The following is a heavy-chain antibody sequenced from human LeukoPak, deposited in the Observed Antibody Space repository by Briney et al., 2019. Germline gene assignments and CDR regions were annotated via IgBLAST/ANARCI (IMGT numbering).Heavy chain of an antibody. J-gene: IGHJ4*02. CDR1: GGSISSGGYY. CDR2: IYYSGST. Sequence: SEALSLTCTVSGGSISSGGYYWSWIRQHPGKGLEWIGYIYYSGSTYYIPSLKSRVTISVDTSKNQFSLKLSSVTAADTAVYYCARVTSVYAMGFDYWGQGTPVTVSS. CDR3: ARVTSVYAMGFDY. V-gene: IGHV4-31*03. D-gene: IGHD2-8*01.